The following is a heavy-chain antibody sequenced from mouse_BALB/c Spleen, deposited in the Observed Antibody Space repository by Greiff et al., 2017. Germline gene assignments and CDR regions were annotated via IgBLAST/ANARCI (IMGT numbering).Heavy chain of an antibody. J-gene: IGHJ2*01. CDR2: IYPGDGDT. CDR3: ARSDYGSSYDY. V-gene: IGHV1-82*01. D-gene: IGHD1-1*01. CDR1: GYAFSSSW. Sequence: QVQLQQSGPELVKPGASVKISCKASGYAFSSSWMNWVKQRPGQGLEWIGRIYPGDGDTNYNGKFKGKATLTADKSSSTAYMQLSSLTSVDSAVYFCARSDYGSSYDYWGQGTTLTVSS.